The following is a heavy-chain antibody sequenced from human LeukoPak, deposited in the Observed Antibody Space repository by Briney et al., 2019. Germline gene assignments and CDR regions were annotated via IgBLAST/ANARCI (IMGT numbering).Heavy chain of an antibody. J-gene: IGHJ5*01. V-gene: IGHV3-74*01. CDR2: IHYDGTYT. D-gene: IGHD5-18*01. CDR3: ARGAEGHNYGELDS. Sequence: GGSLRLSCAASGFTFSTYWMHWVRQIPGKGLVWLSRIHYDGTYTTYVDSVRGRFTISRDNSKSTLYLQMNSLRADDTAVYYCARGAEGHNYGELDSWGQGTPVTVSS. CDR1: GFTFSTYW.